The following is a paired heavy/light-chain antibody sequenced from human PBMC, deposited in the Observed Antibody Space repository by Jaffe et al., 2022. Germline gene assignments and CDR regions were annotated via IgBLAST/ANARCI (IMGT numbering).Heavy chain of an antibody. V-gene: IGHV4-39*01. D-gene: IGHD3-9*01. J-gene: IGHJ4*02. Sequence: QHQFQESGPGLVKPSETLSLTCVVSGGYITISDYYWAWIRQSPGKGLEWIGSIHYGGSTSYNPSLKSRLTISVDTSRNHFSVKLNSVTAADTAVYYCARQRKFYDYLTGYSPAYFDSWGQGTLVTVSS. CDR2: IHYGGST. CDR3: ARQRKFYDYLTGYSPAYFDS. CDR1: GGYITISDYY.
Light chain of an antibody. CDR2: DTS. J-gene: IGKJ1*01. CDR3: QHYGSSTT. V-gene: IGKV3-20*01. CDR1: QSVGGRY. Sequence: DIVLTQSPGTLSLSPGERATLSCRASQSVGGRYLAWYQQKPGQAPRLLIYDTSTRATGIPDRFGGSGSGTDFTLTIIRLEPEDFAVYYCQHYGSSTTFGQGTKVEIK.